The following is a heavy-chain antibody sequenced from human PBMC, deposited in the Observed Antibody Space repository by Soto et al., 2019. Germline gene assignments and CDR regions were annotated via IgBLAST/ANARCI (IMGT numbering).Heavy chain of an antibody. Sequence: ASETLSLTCAVSGESVSSSYFYWTLMRQHRGKPLEWIGYVYSTGTTNYSPSLKSRVDMSVDTSENQFSLKLRSVTAADAPVYFCARVSKLVAPKDGRRAYFFAMDVWGHGTTVTVSS. CDR1: GESVSSSYFY. V-gene: IGHV4-61*01. CDR2: VYSTGTT. J-gene: IGHJ6*02. CDR3: ARVSKLVAPKDGRRAYFFAMDV. D-gene: IGHD6-6*01.